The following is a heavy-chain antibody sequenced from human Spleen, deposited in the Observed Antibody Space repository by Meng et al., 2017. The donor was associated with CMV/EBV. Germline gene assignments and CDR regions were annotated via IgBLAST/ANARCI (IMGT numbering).Heavy chain of an antibody. Sequence: GESLKISCAASGFTFSTCGMYWVRQAPGKGLEWVAFIRFDGKKKLYADSVKGRFTISRDNSKNTLYLQMNSLRAEDTAVYYCAKDLSYYDFWSGPDAFDIWGQGTMVTVSS. CDR1: GFTFSTCG. J-gene: IGHJ3*02. CDR3: AKDLSYYDFWSGPDAFDI. D-gene: IGHD3-3*01. V-gene: IGHV3-30*02. CDR2: IRFDGKKK.